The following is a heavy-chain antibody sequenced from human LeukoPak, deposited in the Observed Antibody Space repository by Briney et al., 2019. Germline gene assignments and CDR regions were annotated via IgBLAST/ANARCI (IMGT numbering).Heavy chain of an antibody. CDR3: AKDEGGSGTYYDY. CDR2: IRYDGSTK. D-gene: IGHD3-10*01. J-gene: IGHJ4*02. Sequence: HPGGSLRLSCAASGFTFSYYGMHWVRQAPGKGLEWVAFIRYDGSTKYYADSVKGRFTISRDNSKNTLYLQMNSLRAEDTAVYYCAKDEGGSGTYYDYWGQGTLVTVSS. CDR1: GFTFSYYG. V-gene: IGHV3-30*02.